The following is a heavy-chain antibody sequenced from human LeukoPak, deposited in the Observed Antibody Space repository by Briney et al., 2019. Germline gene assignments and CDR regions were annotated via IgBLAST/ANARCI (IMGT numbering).Heavy chain of an antibody. CDR1: GFTFSSYS. D-gene: IGHD2-2*01. Sequence: SGGPLRLSCAASGFTFSSYSMIWVRQSPGKGLEWVSSISSSSSYIYYADSVKGRFTISRDNAKNSLYLQMNSLRAEDTAVYYCASIGYCSSTSCYLYYGMDVWGQGTTVTVSS. CDR2: ISSSSSYI. V-gene: IGHV3-21*01. CDR3: ASIGYCSSTSCYLYYGMDV. J-gene: IGHJ6*02.